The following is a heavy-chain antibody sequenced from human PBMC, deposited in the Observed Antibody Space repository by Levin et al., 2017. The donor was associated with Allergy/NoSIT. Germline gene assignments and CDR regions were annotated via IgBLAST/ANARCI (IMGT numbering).Heavy chain of an antibody. CDR2: IIPIFGTA. J-gene: IGHJ5*02. D-gene: IGHD3-10*01. CDR3: ARHPAGTPRFDP. Sequence: VASVKVSCKASGGTFSSYAISWVRQAPGQGLEWMGGIIPIFGTANYAQKFQGRVTITADKSTSTAYMELSSLRSEDTAVYYCARHPAGTPRFDPWGQGTLVTVSS. V-gene: IGHV1-69*06. CDR1: GGTFSSYA.